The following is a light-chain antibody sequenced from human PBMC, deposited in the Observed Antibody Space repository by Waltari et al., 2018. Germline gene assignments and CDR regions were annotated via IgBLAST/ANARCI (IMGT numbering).Light chain of an antibody. J-gene: IGLJ2*01. CDR1: SSDIGGYNS. Sequence: QSALTQPPPPSGSPGQSVTISCTGTSSDIGGYNSVSWFQQHPDKAPKLMIYEVSTRPGVVHDRFAGSKAGTTASLTVAGLQAEDEADYYCSSDAGSKTLIFGGGTRLTVL. CDR3: SSDAGSKTLI. CDR2: EVS. V-gene: IGLV2-8*01.